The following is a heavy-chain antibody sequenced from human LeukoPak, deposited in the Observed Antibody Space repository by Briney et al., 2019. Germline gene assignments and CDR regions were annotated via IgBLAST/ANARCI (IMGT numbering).Heavy chain of an antibody. CDR3: AREYGDLDY. D-gene: IGHD2-21*01. Sequence: SQTLSLTCTVSGGSISGFYWSWIRQHAGKGLEWIGRIYPSGGTNYNPSLKSRVTMSTDTSTNQFSLKLRSVTAADTAVYYCAREYGDLDYWGQGTLVTVSS. J-gene: IGHJ4*02. V-gene: IGHV4-4*07. CDR2: IYPSGGT. CDR1: GGSISGFY.